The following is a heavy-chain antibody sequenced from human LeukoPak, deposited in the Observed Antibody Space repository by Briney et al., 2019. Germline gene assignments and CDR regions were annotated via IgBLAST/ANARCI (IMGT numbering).Heavy chain of an antibody. CDR3: AKAPGITMVRGVIIVDY. J-gene: IGHJ4*02. V-gene: IGHV3-23*01. CDR2: ISGSGGST. CDR1: GFTFSSYA. Sequence: GGSLRLSCAASGFTFSSYAMSWVRQAPGKGLEWVSAISGSGGSTYYADSVKGRFTISRDNSKNRLYLQMNSLRAEDTAVYYCAKAPGITMVRGVIIVDYWGQGTLVTVSS. D-gene: IGHD3-10*01.